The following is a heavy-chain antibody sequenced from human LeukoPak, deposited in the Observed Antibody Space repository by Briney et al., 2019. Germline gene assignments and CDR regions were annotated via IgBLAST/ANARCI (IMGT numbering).Heavy chain of an antibody. J-gene: IGHJ4*02. CDR1: GFSFNSYS. V-gene: IGHV3-30-3*01. Sequence: PGGSLRLSCAASGFSFNSYSMHWVRQAPGKGLEWAAVISYDGNNKYYAESVKGRFTISRDNSKNTLYLQMNGLRGEDTAVYHCARVYTSGWSLPLDYWGQGTLVTVSS. CDR2: ISYDGNNK. D-gene: IGHD6-19*01. CDR3: ARVYTSGWSLPLDY.